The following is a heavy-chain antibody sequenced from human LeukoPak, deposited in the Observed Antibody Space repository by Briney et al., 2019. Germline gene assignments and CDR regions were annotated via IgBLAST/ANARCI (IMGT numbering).Heavy chain of an antibody. Sequence: GGSLRLSCAASGFTFDDYAMHWVRQAPGKGLEWVSGISWNSGSIGYADSVKGRFTISRDNAKNSLYLQMNSLRAEDTASYYCAKDIYGYSYGDFDYWGQGTLVTVSS. J-gene: IGHJ4*02. D-gene: IGHD5-18*01. CDR2: ISWNSGSI. CDR1: GFTFDDYA. V-gene: IGHV3-9*01. CDR3: AKDIYGYSYGDFDY.